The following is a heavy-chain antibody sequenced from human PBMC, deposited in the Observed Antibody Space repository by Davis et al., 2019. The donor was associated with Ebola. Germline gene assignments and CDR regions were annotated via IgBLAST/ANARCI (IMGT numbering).Heavy chain of an antibody. CDR2: IIPIFGTA. Sequence: SVKVPCKASGDTFSSFPISWVRQAPGQGLEWMGGIIPIFGTANYAQKFQGRVTITADESTSTAYMELSSLRSEDTAVYYCARGGTAAAGTSYYYMDVWGKGTTVTVSS. CDR1: GDTFSSFP. CDR3: ARGGTAAAGTSYYYMDV. V-gene: IGHV1-69*13. D-gene: IGHD6-13*01. J-gene: IGHJ6*03.